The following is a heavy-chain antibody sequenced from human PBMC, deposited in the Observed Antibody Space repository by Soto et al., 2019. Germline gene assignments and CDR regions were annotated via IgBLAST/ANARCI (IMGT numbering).Heavy chain of an antibody. V-gene: IGHV1-8*02. CDR2: MNPINGAT. CDR1: GYDFTAYD. Sequence: QVQLVQSGAEAKQSGASVKVSCKASGYDFTAYDINWVRQASGQGLEWMGWMNPINGATGTARRFQGRVSLSRTTATGTAYLELTSLRSDDTAVYYCGRGPSPRAPAGGTPYYYAMDVWGQGTTVTVSS. D-gene: IGHD6-13*01. CDR3: GRGPSPRAPAGGTPYYYAMDV. J-gene: IGHJ6*02.